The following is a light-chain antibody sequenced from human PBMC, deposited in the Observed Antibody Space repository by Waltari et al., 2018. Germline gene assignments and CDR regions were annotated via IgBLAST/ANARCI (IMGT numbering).Light chain of an antibody. Sequence: QSVLTQPPSASGTPGQRVTISCSGSNSNIGNNFVYWYQQLAGTAPKLIVYRDDQRPSGVPDRFSGSKSGTSASLAITGLRSDDEADYYCAAWDDSLSGQVLFGGGTKLTVL. CDR1: NSNIGNNF. CDR3: AAWDDSLSGQVL. V-gene: IGLV1-47*01. CDR2: RDD. J-gene: IGLJ3*02.